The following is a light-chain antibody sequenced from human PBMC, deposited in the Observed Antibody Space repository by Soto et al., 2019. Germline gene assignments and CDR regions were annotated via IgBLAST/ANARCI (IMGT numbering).Light chain of an antibody. CDR1: SSNIGAGYD. CDR2: GNS. Sequence: QLVLTQPPSVSGAPGQRVTISCTESSSNIGAGYDVHWYQQLPGTAPKLLIYGNSNRPSGVPDRFSGSKSGTSASLAITGLQAEDEADYYCQPYVSSLSGLYVFGTGTKLTVL. CDR3: QPYVSSLSGLYV. J-gene: IGLJ1*01. V-gene: IGLV1-40*01.